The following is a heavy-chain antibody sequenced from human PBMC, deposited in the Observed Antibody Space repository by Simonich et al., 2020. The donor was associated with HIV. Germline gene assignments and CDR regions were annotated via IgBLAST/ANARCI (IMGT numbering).Heavy chain of an antibody. Sequence: QVQLQQWGAGLLKPSETLSLTCAVYGGSFSGYYWSWIRQPPGKGLEWIGEINHSGITNYKSSLNSRATISVDKSKNQFSLKLSSVTAADTAIYYCARRGRELILYFDYWGQGNLVTVSS. CDR1: GGSFSGYY. D-gene: IGHD3-3*01. CDR2: INHSGIT. J-gene: IGHJ4*02. V-gene: IGHV4-34*01. CDR3: ARRGRELILYFDY.